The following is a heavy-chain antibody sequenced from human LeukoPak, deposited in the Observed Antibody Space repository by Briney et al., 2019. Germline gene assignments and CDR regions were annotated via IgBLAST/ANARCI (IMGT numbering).Heavy chain of an antibody. CDR3: ARGTFGTSWPFVY. CDR2: ISSSSSYI. CDR1: GFTFSSYS. D-gene: IGHD2-2*01. V-gene: IGHV3-21*01. Sequence: GGSLRLSCAASGFTFSSYSMNWVRQAPGEGLEWVSSISSSSSYIYYADSVKGRFTISRDNAKNSLYLQMNSLRAEDTAVYYCARGTFGTSWPFVYWGQGTLVTVSS. J-gene: IGHJ4*02.